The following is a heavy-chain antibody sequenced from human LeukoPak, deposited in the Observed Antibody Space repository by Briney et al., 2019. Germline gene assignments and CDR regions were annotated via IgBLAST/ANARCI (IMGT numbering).Heavy chain of an antibody. CDR2: IYYSGST. D-gene: IGHD6-13*01. Sequence: SETLSFTCTVSGGSISSYYWSWIRQPPGKGLEWIGYIYYSGSTNYNPSLKSRVTISVDTSKNQFSLKLSSVTAADTAVYYCARRAAAGTWDYWGQGTLVTVSS. CDR1: GGSISSYY. V-gene: IGHV4-59*08. CDR3: ARRAAAGTWDY. J-gene: IGHJ4*02.